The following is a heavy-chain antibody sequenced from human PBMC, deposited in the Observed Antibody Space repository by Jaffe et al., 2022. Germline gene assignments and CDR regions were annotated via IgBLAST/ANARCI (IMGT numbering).Heavy chain of an antibody. CDR1: GFTFSSYG. Sequence: QVQLVESGGGVVQPGGSLRLSCAASGFTFSSYGMHWVRQAPGKGLEWVAFIRYDGSNKYYADSVKGRFTISRDNSKNTLYLQMNSLRAEDTAVYYCAKVGYSGYDSGYYFDYWGQGTLVTVSS. CDR2: IRYDGSNK. CDR3: AKVGYSGYDSGYYFDY. J-gene: IGHJ4*02. V-gene: IGHV3-30*02. D-gene: IGHD5-12*01.